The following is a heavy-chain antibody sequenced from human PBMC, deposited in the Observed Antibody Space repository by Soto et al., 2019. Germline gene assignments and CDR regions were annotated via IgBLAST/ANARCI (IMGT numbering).Heavy chain of an antibody. CDR2: IYYSGST. V-gene: IGHV4-61*01. J-gene: IGHJ4*02. Sequence: QVQLQESGPGLVKPSETLSLTCTVSGGSVSSGIYYWSWIRQPPGKGLEWIGYIYYSGSTNYNPSLKSRVTISVDTSKNQFSLKLSSVTAADTAVYYCARGGAAAGPYYFDYWGQGTLVTVSS. CDR3: ARGGAAAGPYYFDY. D-gene: IGHD6-13*01. CDR1: GGSVSSGIYY.